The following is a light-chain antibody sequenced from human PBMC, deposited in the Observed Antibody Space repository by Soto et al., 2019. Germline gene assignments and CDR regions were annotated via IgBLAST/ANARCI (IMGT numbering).Light chain of an antibody. CDR2: KDS. CDR3: YSGTDTIEV. J-gene: IGLJ2*01. CDR1: ILAIKH. V-gene: IGLV3-27*01. Sequence: SYELTQPSSVSVSPGQTATITCSGDILAIKHARWFQQKPGQAPMLVIYKDSERPSGIPERISGSTSGTTVTLTISGAQVEDEADYYCYSGTDTIEVFGGGTKLTVL.